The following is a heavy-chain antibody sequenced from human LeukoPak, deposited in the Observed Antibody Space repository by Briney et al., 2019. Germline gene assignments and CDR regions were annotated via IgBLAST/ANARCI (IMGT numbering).Heavy chain of an antibody. Sequence: GGSLRLSCSASGFTFSSYAMHWVRQAPGKGLEYVSAISSNGGSTYYADSVKGRFTISRDNSKNTLYLQMSSLRAEDTAVYYCVKDWSEQWLVRGLFDYWGQGTLVTVSS. V-gene: IGHV3-64D*06. D-gene: IGHD6-19*01. CDR2: ISSNGGST. CDR1: GFTFSSYA. J-gene: IGHJ4*02. CDR3: VKDWSEQWLVRGLFDY.